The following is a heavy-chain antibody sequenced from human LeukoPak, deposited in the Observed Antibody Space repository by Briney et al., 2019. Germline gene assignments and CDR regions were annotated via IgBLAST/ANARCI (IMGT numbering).Heavy chain of an antibody. J-gene: IGHJ4*02. D-gene: IGHD1-1*01. Sequence: GGSLRLSCAASGFTVSSNYMSWVRQAPGKGLEWVSVIYSGGNTYYADSVKGRFTISRDNSKNTLHLQMNSLRVEDTAVYYCASYNPYYGGQGTLVTVSS. V-gene: IGHV3-53*01. CDR1: GFTVSSNY. CDR3: ASYNPYY. CDR2: IYSGGNT.